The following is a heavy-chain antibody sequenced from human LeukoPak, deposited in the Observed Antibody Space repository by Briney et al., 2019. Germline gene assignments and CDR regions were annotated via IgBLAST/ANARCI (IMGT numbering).Heavy chain of an antibody. CDR2: MNNSGST. CDR1: GGSIGSHY. V-gene: IGHV4-59*11. J-gene: IGHJ5*02. CDR3: ARYCSGGNCYNWFDP. D-gene: IGHD2-15*01. Sequence: SETLSLTCTVSGGSIGSHYWSWIRQSPGKGLEWIGFMNNSGSTKYNPSLQSRVTISVDTSKNQFSLKLSSVTAADTAVYYCARYCSGGNCYNWFDPWGQGTLVTVSS.